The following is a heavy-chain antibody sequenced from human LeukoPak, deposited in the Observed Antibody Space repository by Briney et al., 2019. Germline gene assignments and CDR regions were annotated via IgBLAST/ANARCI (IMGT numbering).Heavy chain of an antibody. CDR2: IYTSGST. D-gene: IGHD3-3*01. Sequence: SETLSLTCGVYGESFSGYYWTWIRQPAGKGLEWIGRIYTSGSTNYNPSLKSRVTMSVDTSKNQFSLKLSSVTAADTAVYYCARETIFGVAIPYYYYGMDVWGQGTTVTVSS. V-gene: IGHV4-4*07. CDR3: ARETIFGVAIPYYYYGMDV. CDR1: GESFSGYY. J-gene: IGHJ6*02.